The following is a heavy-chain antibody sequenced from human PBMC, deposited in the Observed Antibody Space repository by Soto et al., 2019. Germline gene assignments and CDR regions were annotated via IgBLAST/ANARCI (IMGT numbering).Heavy chain of an antibody. CDR1: GFTFTSYS. D-gene: IGHD3-22*01. CDR2: ISSSSSNI. CDR3: ARESPKYYYDSSGLDY. Sequence: GGSLRLSGAASGFTFTSYSMNWVRQYPAEGLDWGSYISSSSSNIYSASSVKGRFTISRDNAKNSLYLQMNSLRAEDTAVYYCARESPKYYYDSSGLDYWGQGTLVTVSS. V-gene: IGHV3-48*01. J-gene: IGHJ4*02.